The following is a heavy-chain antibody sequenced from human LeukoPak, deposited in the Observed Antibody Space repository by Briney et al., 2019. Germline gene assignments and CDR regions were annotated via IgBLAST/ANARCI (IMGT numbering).Heavy chain of an antibody. Sequence: SETLSLTCAVSGGSTSSSNWWSWVRQPPGKGLEWIGEIYHSGSTNYNPSLKSRVTISVDTSKNQFSLKLSSVTAADTAVYYCAREGLIAAATLRNGFDIWGQGTMVTVSS. J-gene: IGHJ3*02. D-gene: IGHD6-13*01. CDR1: GGSTSSSNW. CDR2: IYHSGST. V-gene: IGHV4-4*02. CDR3: AREGLIAAATLRNGFDI.